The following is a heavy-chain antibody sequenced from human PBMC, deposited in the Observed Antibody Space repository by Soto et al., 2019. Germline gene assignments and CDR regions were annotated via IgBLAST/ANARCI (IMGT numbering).Heavy chain of an antibody. Sequence: GGSLRLSCVASGLTFSSYAMNWVRQAPGKGLEWVSVISGGGTSTYYADSVKGRFIISRDNSKNTLYLQMNSLRVEDTAVYYCAKGDCISTSCAMRAADCWGQGTLVTVS. D-gene: IGHD2-2*01. CDR1: GLTFSSYA. CDR3: AKGDCISTSCAMRAADC. V-gene: IGHV3-23*01. CDR2: ISGGGTST. J-gene: IGHJ4*02.